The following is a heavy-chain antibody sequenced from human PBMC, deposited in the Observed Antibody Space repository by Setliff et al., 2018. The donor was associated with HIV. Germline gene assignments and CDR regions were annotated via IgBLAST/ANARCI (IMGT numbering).Heavy chain of an antibody. CDR1: GVSISNYY. V-gene: IGHV4-4*07. CDR2: IYTSGNT. J-gene: IGHJ3*01. CDR3: ARDQADVYNYLLSGAFDF. D-gene: IGHD3-10*01. Sequence: SETLSLTCTVSGVSISNYYWSWIRQPAGKGLEWIGRIYTSGNTNYNPSLKSRVTMSVDTSKKQFSLKLTSVTAADTAVYYCARDQADVYNYLLSGAFDFWGQGAMVTVSS.